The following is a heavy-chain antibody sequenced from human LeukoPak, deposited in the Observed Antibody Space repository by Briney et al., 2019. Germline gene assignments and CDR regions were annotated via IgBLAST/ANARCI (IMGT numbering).Heavy chain of an antibody. V-gene: IGHV1-2*02. CDR3: ARDLAAAVPEDY. CDR1: GYTFTGHH. D-gene: IGHD6-13*01. J-gene: IGHJ4*02. Sequence: ASVKVSCKTSGYTFTGHHIHWVRQAPRQVLEWMGWINPNSGGTNYAQKSQGRVTMTRDTTISTAYMELSRLRSDDTAVYYRARDLAAAVPEDYWGQGTLVTVSS. CDR2: INPNSGGT.